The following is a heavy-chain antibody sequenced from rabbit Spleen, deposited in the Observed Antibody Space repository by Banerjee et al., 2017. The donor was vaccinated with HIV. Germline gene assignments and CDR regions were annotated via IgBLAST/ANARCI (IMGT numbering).Heavy chain of an antibody. CDR1: GFDFSSGYD. CDR2: IWTGSTGIT. J-gene: IGHJ6*01. Sequence: QSLEESGGGLVKPGASLTLTCTASGFDFSSGYDMCWVRQAPGKGLEWIGTIWTGSTGITWYASWAKGRFTISKTSSTTVTLQLSSLTAADTATYFCARDPNYASGHYIYSFWGQGTLVTVS. D-gene: IGHD1-1*01. V-gene: IGHV1S40*01. CDR3: ARDPNYASGHYIYSF.